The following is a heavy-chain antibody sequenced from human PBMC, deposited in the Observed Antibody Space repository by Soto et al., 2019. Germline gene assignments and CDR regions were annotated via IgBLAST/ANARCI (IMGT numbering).Heavy chain of an antibody. J-gene: IGHJ4*02. CDR1: GFTFSSYW. V-gene: IGHV3-74*01. CDR2: INSDGSST. CDR3: ARLPRIVAGENYFDY. D-gene: IGHD7-27*01. Sequence: GGSLRLSCAASGFTFSSYWMHWVRQAPGKGLVWVSRINSDGSSTSYADSVKGRFTISRDNAKNTLYLQMNSLRAEDTAVYYCARLPRIVAGENYFDYWGQGTLVTVSS.